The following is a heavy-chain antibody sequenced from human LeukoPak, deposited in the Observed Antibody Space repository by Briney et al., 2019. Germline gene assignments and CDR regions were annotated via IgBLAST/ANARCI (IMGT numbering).Heavy chain of an antibody. J-gene: IGHJ4*02. D-gene: IGHD6-13*01. Sequence: PGRSLRLSCAASGFTFSNYGMHWVRQAPGKGLEWVAFIRYDEINKYYADSVKGRFTISRDSSKNTLYLQMNSLRAEDTAVYYCAKDRGSRYSSSRYLGYFDYWGQGTLVTVSS. CDR2: IRYDEINK. CDR1: GFTFSNYG. V-gene: IGHV3-30*02. CDR3: AKDRGSRYSSSRYLGYFDY.